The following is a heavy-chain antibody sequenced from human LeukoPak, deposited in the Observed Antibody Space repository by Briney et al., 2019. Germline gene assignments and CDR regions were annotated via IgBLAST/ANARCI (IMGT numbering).Heavy chain of an antibody. J-gene: IGHJ4*02. D-gene: IGHD1-26*01. CDR2: ITGSGGST. Sequence: GGSLRLSCVASGLSFSDHGLSWVRQAPGKGLEWVSGITGSGGSTYHAESVKGRFTISRDNSKNTLYLQMNNLRAEDTAVYYCASRPPSETYFAVFDYWGQGTLVTVSS. V-gene: IGHV3-23*01. CDR1: GLSFSDHG. CDR3: ASRPPSETYFAVFDY.